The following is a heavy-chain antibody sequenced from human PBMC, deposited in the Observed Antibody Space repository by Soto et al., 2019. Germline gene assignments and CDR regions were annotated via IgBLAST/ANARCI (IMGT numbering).Heavy chain of an antibody. Sequence: SETLSLTCTFSGCSISSGGYYWSWIRQHPGKGLEWIAYIYYSGSTNYNPSLKSRVAISGDTSKNQFSLKLSSVTAADTAVYYCARTVIGGFDYWGQGTLVTVSS. J-gene: IGHJ4*02. D-gene: IGHD3-16*02. CDR1: GCSISSGGYY. V-gene: IGHV4-61*08. CDR2: IYYSGST. CDR3: ARTVIGGFDY.